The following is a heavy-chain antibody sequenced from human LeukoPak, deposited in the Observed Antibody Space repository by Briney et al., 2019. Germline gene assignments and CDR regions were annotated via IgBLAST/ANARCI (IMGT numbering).Heavy chain of an antibody. CDR3: ARDIYPRIRQGAFDI. Sequence: PGGPLSLSCAGPGFTFINYGMIWVRRAQGKGRGWASSVSGSGTSTHYADSVKGRFTITRDNSKDTVDLQMNSLRAEDTAVYYCARDIYPRIRQGAFDIWGQGTMVTVSS. V-gene: IGHV3-23*01. CDR1: GFTFINYG. D-gene: IGHD5/OR15-5a*01. J-gene: IGHJ3*02. CDR2: VSGSGTST.